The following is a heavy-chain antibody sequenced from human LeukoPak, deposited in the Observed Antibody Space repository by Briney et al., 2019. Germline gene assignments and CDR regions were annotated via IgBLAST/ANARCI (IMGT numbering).Heavy chain of an antibody. V-gene: IGHV3-30*02. Sequence: GGSLRLSCAASGFTFSSYGMHWVRQAPGKGLEWVAFIRYDGSNKYYADSVKGRFTISRDNSKNTLYLQMNSLRAEDTAVYYCAKDRGPKSAIVGATRYYFDYWGQGTLVTVSS. CDR1: GFTFSSYG. D-gene: IGHD1-26*01. CDR3: AKDRGPKSAIVGATRYYFDY. J-gene: IGHJ4*02. CDR2: IRYDGSNK.